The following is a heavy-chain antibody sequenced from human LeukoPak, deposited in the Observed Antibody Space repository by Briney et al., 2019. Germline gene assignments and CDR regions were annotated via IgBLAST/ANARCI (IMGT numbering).Heavy chain of an antibody. CDR2: ISSSSSYT. J-gene: IGHJ3*02. CDR1: GFTFSDYY. Sequence: GGSLRLSCAASGFTFSDYYMSWIRQAPGKGLDWVSYISSSSSYTNYADSVKGRFTISRDNAKNSLYLQMNSLRAEDTAVHFSASASTVTTQRCGPSVFDIWGQGTMATVSS. D-gene: IGHD4-17*01. V-gene: IGHV3-11*03. CDR3: ASASTVTTQRCGPSVFDI.